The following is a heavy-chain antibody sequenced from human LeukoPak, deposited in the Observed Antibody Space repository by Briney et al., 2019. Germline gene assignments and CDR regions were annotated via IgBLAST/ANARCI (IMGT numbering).Heavy chain of an antibody. D-gene: IGHD3-10*01. Sequence: GGSLRLSCAASGFTFSSYAMRWVRQLPGKGLEWVSTVTGSGGGTYYADAVKVRFTISRDNSKNTLSLQMNSLRAEDTALYYCAKDWGYASGTYYTSWGQGTLVTVSS. CDR3: AKDWGYASGTYYTS. J-gene: IGHJ5*02. CDR1: GFTFSSYA. V-gene: IGHV3-23*01. CDR2: VTGSGGGT.